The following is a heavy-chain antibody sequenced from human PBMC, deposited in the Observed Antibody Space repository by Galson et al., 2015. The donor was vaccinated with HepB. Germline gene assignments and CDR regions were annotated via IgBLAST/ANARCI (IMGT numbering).Heavy chain of an antibody. CDR2: ISGSGGST. V-gene: IGHV3-23*01. CDR3: AKEWAFWSGYSDFDP. CDR1: GFTVSSNY. D-gene: IGHD3-3*01. J-gene: IGHJ5*02. Sequence: SLRLSCAASGFTVSSNYMSWVRQAPGKGLEWVSAISGSGGSTYYADSVKGRFTISRDNSKNTLYLQMNSLRAEDTAVYYCAKEWAFWSGYSDFDPWGQGTLVTVSS.